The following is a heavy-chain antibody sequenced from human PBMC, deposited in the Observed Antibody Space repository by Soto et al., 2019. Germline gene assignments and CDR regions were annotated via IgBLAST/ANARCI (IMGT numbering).Heavy chain of an antibody. CDR2: INHSGST. V-gene: IGHV4-34*01. CDR3: ASRGGTGTPYYYYGMDV. J-gene: IGHJ6*02. D-gene: IGHD1-1*01. Sequence: SETLSLTCAVYGGSFSGYYWSWIRQPPGKGLEWIGEINHSGSTNYNPPLKSRVTISVDTSKNQFSLKLSSVTAADTAVYYCASRGGTGTPYYYYGMDVWGQGTTVTVSS. CDR1: GGSFSGYY.